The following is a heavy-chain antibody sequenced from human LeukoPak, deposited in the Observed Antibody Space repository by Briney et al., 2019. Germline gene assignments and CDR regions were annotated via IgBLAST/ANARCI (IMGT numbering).Heavy chain of an antibody. J-gene: IGHJ4*02. Sequence: GGSLRLSCAASGFIFSNYGMNWVRQAPGKGLEWVAAISASGSATSYADSVKGRFTISRDNSKNTLLLQMNSLRAEDTAVYYCARDFGYCSTTSCYDQWGQGTLVTVSS. D-gene: IGHD2-2*03. V-gene: IGHV3-23*01. CDR1: GFIFSNYG. CDR2: ISASGSAT. CDR3: ARDFGYCSTTSCYDQ.